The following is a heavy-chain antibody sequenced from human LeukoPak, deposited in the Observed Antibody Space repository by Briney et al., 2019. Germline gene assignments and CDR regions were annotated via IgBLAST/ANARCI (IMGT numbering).Heavy chain of an antibody. CDR3: ARTVRSGRSPLYFDY. J-gene: IGHJ4*02. Sequence: SETLSLTCTVAGGSISSYYWSWIRQAPGKGLEWIGYIYYSGTTNYNPSLKSRVTISLDTSKNQFSLKPSSVTAADTAVYYCARTVRSGRSPLYFDYWGQGTLVTVSS. D-gene: IGHD6-19*01. CDR1: GGSISSYY. CDR2: IYYSGTT. V-gene: IGHV4-59*08.